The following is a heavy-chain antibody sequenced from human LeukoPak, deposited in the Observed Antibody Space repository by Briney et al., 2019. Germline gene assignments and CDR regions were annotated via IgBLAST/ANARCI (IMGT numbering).Heavy chain of an antibody. V-gene: IGHV4-59*11. Sequence: PSETLSLTCTVSGASITSHYWSWIRQPPGKGLEWMGYVSYSGNTNYNPSLNSRLTISADTSKNHFSLRLTSVTAADTAVYYCARERAFYDSSGHPFNLLDSWGQGTLVTVSS. CDR3: ARERAFYDSSGHPFNLLDS. J-gene: IGHJ4*02. CDR2: VSYSGNT. D-gene: IGHD3-22*01. CDR1: GASITSHY.